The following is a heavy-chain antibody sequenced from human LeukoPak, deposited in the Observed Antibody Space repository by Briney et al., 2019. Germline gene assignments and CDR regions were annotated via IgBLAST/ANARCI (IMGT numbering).Heavy chain of an antibody. Sequence: ASEKVFCKASRYTFTGYYMHWARQASGQGRVWMGWLNSNSGGTNYAQKFQCRVTMTRDTSISTAYMELSRLRSDDTAVYYCARVDGGNSYYYWGQGTLVTVSS. J-gene: IGHJ4*02. CDR3: ARVDGGNSYYY. D-gene: IGHD4-23*01. CDR1: RYTFTGYY. CDR2: LNSNSGGT. V-gene: IGHV1-2*02.